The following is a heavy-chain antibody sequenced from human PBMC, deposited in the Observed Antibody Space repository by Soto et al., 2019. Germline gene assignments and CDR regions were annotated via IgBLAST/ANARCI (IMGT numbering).Heavy chain of an antibody. CDR3: ARYDYNGYYFDS. CDR2: INPSGGST. J-gene: IGHJ4*02. Sequence: SVKLSCKASGYTFRTYYSHWVRQAPGQGYEWMGIINPSGGSTTYAQKFQGRVTMTRDTSTTTVYMELSSLKSEDTAVYYCARYDYNGYYFDSWGKGTLVTLSS. V-gene: IGHV1-46*01. D-gene: IGHD3-10*01. CDR1: GYTFRTYY.